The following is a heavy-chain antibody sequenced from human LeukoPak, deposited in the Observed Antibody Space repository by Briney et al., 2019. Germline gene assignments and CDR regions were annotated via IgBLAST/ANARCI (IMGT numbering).Heavy chain of an antibody. V-gene: IGHV3-66*01. D-gene: IGHD1-26*01. J-gene: IGHJ4*02. CDR2: IYSGGST. Sequence: GGSLRLSCAASGFTVSSNYMSWVRQAPGKGLEWVSVIYSGGSTYYADSVKGRFTISRDNSKNTLHLQMNSLRAEDTAVYYCARVVRVGATHYFDYWGQGTLVTVSS. CDR1: GFTVSSNY. CDR3: ARVVRVGATHYFDY.